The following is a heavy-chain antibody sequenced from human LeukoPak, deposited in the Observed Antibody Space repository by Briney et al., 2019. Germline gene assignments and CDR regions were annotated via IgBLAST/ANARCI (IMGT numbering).Heavy chain of an antibody. CDR3: ARGTRGSCYFDY. V-gene: IGHV4-34*01. J-gene: IGHJ4*02. CDR1: GGSFSGYY. D-gene: IGHD2-15*01. Sequence: PSETLSLTCAVYGGSFSGYYWSWIRQPPGKGLEWIGEINHSGSTNYNPSLENRVTISVDTSKNQFSLKLSSVTAADTAVYYCARGTRGSCYFDYWGQGTLVTVSS. CDR2: INHSGST.